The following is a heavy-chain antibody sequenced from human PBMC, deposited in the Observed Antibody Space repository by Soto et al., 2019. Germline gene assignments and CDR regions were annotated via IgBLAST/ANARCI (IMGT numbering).Heavy chain of an antibody. V-gene: IGHV3-21*01. Sequence: EVQLVESGGGLVKPGGSLRLSCAASGFTLSSYSMNWVRQAPGKGLEWVSSISSSSSYIYYADSVKGRFTISRDNAKNSLYLQMNSLRAEDTAVYYCARHWGGEGTFDYWGQGTLVTVSS. CDR1: GFTLSSYS. D-gene: IGHD2-21*01. J-gene: IGHJ4*02. CDR3: ARHWGGEGTFDY. CDR2: ISSSSSYI.